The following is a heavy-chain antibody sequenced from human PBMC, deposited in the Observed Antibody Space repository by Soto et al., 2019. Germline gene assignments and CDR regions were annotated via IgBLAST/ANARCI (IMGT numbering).Heavy chain of an antibody. Sequence: QLRLLESGPGVVKPAETLSLTCTVSGGSISTTFYYWGWIRQPPGKGLEWIGTVFYNGRTYYNPSCDSPISISVDTSKNQLSLRLSSVTAADTAGYYGARHPINEDNYPAEVNFWGQGNLLTVSS. CDR1: GGSISTTFYY. V-gene: IGHV4-39*01. CDR2: VFYNGRT. CDR3: ARHPINEDNYPAEVNF. J-gene: IGHJ1*01. D-gene: IGHD1-7*01.